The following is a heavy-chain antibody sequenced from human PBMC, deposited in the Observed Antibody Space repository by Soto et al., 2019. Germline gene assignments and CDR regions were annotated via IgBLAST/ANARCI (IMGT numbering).Heavy chain of an antibody. D-gene: IGHD2-2*02. CDR3: ATYTSLDY. CDR1: GFTVSNNY. J-gene: IGHJ4*02. V-gene: IGHV3-53*01. CDR2: IYSGGST. Sequence: VGSLRLSCAASGFTVSNNYMSWVRQVPGKGLEWVSLIYSGGSTFYADSVKGRFTISRDNSKNTLFLQMNSLRAEDTAVYFCATYTSLDYWGQGTLVTVSS.